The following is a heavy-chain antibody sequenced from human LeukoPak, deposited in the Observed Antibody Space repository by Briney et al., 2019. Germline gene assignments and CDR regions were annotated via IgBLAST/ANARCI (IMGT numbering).Heavy chain of an antibody. J-gene: IGHJ4*02. CDR2: IYYSGST. Sequence: PSETLSLTCTVSGGSISSYYWSWIRQPPGKGLGWIGYIYYSGSTNYNPSLKSRVTISVDTSKNQFSLKLSSVTAADTAVYYCAGHYGSGSYYAYWGQGTLVTVSS. CDR1: GGSISSYY. V-gene: IGHV4-59*13. D-gene: IGHD3-10*01. CDR3: AGHYGSGSYYAY.